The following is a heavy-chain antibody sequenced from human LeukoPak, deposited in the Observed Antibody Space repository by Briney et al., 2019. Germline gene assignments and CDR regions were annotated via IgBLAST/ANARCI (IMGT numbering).Heavy chain of an antibody. CDR2: IYYSGST. Sequence: SETLSLTCTVSGGSISSSSYYWSWIRQPAGKGLEWIGYIYYSGSTNYNPSLKSRVTISVDTSKNQFSLKLSSVTAADTAVYYCASGLGPFFFDYWGQGTLVTVSS. CDR3: ASGLGPFFFDY. CDR1: GGSISSSSYY. D-gene: IGHD3-3*02. J-gene: IGHJ4*02. V-gene: IGHV4-61*10.